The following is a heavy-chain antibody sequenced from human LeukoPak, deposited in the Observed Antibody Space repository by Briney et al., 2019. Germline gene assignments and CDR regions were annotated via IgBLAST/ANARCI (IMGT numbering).Heavy chain of an antibody. V-gene: IGHV3-48*04. J-gene: IGHJ6*04. CDR1: GFTFSSYS. D-gene: IGHD3-10*02. Sequence: AGGSLRLSRAASGFTFSSYSMMWVRQAPGKGLEWVSYISSSSTTIHYADSVKGRFTISRDNAKNSLYLQMNSLRAEDTAVYYCAELGITMIGGVWGKGTTVTISS. CDR2: ISSSSTTI. CDR3: AELGITMIGGV.